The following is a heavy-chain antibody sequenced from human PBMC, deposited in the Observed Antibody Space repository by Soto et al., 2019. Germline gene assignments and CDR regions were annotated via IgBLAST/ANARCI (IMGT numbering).Heavy chain of an antibody. CDR3: ARGEYYYGSGARFDP. V-gene: IGHV4-39*07. Sequence: PSETLSLTCTVSGASISSSSYYWGWIRQLPGKGLEWIANIYYSGSTYYNPSLKSRVTISVDTSKNQFSLKLSSVTAADTAVYYCARGEYYYGSGARFDPWGQGTLVTVSS. CDR1: GASISSSSYY. CDR2: IYYSGST. D-gene: IGHD3-10*01. J-gene: IGHJ5*02.